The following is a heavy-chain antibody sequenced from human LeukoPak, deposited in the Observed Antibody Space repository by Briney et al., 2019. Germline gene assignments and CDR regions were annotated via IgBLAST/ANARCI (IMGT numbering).Heavy chain of an antibody. CDR2: IYYSGST. J-gene: IGHJ3*02. CDR1: GGSISSYY. CDR3: ARDRDWNYAFDI. V-gene: IGHV4-59*12. D-gene: IGHD1-7*01. Sequence: SETLSLTCTASGGSISSYYWSWIRQPPGKGLEWIGYIYYSGSTNYNPSLKSRVTISVDTSKNQFSLKLSSVTAADTAVYYCARDRDWNYAFDIWGQGTMLTVSS.